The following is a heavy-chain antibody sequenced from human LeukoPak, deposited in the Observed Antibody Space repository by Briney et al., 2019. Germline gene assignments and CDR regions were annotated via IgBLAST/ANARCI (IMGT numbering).Heavy chain of an antibody. V-gene: IGHV4-61*02. Sequence: SETLSLTCTVSGYSISSGSYYWSWIRQPAGKGLEWIGRIYTSGSTNYNPSLKSRVTISVDTSKNQFSLKLSSVTAADTAVYYCAREPHYCSGGSCENWFDPWGQGTLVTVSS. J-gene: IGHJ5*02. CDR3: AREPHYCSGGSCENWFDP. D-gene: IGHD2-15*01. CDR2: IYTSGST. CDR1: GYSISSGSYY.